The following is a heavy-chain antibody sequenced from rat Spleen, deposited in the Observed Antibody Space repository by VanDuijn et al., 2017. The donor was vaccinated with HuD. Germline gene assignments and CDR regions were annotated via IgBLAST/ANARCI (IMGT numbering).Heavy chain of an antibody. CDR2: ISPSGGST. V-gene: IGHV5-25*01. CDR3: ARQGYYSGDVGRFAY. J-gene: IGHJ3*01. CDR1: GFTFSNYD. Sequence: EVQLVESGGGLVQPGRSLKLSRAASGFTFSNYDMAWVRQAPTKGLEWVASISPSGGSTYYRDSVKGRFTVSRDNAKSTLYLQMDSLRSEDTATYYCARQGYYSGDVGRFAYWGQGTLVTVSS. D-gene: IGHD1-1*01.